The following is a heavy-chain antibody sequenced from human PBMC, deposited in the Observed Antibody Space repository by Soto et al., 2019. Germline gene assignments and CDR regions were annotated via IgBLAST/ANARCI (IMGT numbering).Heavy chain of an antibody. Sequence: GASLKISCTASGFTFGDYAMSWFRQAPGKGLEWVGFIRSKAYGGTTEYAASVKGRFTISRDDSKSIAYLQMNSLKTEDTAVYYCTRDRNFEYSSSSDYYYYMDVWGKGTTVTVSS. CDR2: IRSKAYGGTT. CDR3: TRDRNFEYSSSSDYYYYMDV. D-gene: IGHD6-6*01. J-gene: IGHJ6*03. V-gene: IGHV3-49*03. CDR1: GFTFGDYA.